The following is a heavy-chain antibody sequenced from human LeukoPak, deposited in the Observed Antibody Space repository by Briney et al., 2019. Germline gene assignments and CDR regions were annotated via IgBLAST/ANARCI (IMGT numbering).Heavy chain of an antibody. D-gene: IGHD4-17*01. V-gene: IGHV4-34*01. CDR3: ARGVTSTVTIDC. Sequence: SETLSLTCAVYGGSFSGYYWSWIRQPPGKGLEWIGEINHSGSTNYNPSLKSRVTISVDTSKNQFSLKLSSVTAADTAVYYCARGVTSTVTIDCWGQGTLVTVSS. CDR2: INHSGST. CDR1: GGSFSGYY. J-gene: IGHJ4*02.